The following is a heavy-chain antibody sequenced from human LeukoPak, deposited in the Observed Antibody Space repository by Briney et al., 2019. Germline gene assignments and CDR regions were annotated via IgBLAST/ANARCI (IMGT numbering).Heavy chain of an antibody. CDR3: SCIAAADYFDY. V-gene: IGHV4-59*01. CDR1: SGSINSYY. CDR2: IYYSGST. J-gene: IGHJ4*02. Sequence: SETLSLTCTVSSGSINSYYWIWLRQPPGKGLEWIGYIYYSGSTNYNPSLKSRVTISVDTWKNQFSLSLSSVTPADTSVYYCSCIAAADYFDYWGQGTLVTVSS. D-gene: IGHD6-13*01.